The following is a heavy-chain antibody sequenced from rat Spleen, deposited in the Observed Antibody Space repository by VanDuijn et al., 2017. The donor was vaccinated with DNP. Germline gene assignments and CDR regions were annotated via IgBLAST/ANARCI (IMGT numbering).Heavy chain of an antibody. V-gene: IGHV2S8*01. CDR3: TRGRSALDY. Sequence: QVQLKESGPGLVQPSRTLSLTCTVSGFSLTTYGVSWVRQPPGKGLEWIAAISSGGSTYYNSALKSRLSISRDTSKSQVFLKMNSLQTEDTAIYFCTRGRSALDYWGQGTLVTVSS. D-gene: IGHD4-3*01. CDR1: GFSLTTYG. CDR2: ISSGGST. J-gene: IGHJ3*01.